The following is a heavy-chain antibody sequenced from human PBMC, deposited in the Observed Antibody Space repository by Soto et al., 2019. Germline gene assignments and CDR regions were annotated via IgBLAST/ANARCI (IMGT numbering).Heavy chain of an antibody. CDR1: GGSISSYY. CDR3: WRLGGVDSPVYLPAC. CDR2: IYYSGST. V-gene: IGHV4-59*08. Sequence: NPSETLSLTCTVSGGSISSYYWSWIRQPPGKGLEWIGWIYYSGSTRYNPSLGSRVTISVDTSKNQFSLNLSSVTAADTAVYYCWRLGGVDSPVYLPACWRQGTPVTVSS. D-gene: IGHD3-16*01. J-gene: IGHJ4*01.